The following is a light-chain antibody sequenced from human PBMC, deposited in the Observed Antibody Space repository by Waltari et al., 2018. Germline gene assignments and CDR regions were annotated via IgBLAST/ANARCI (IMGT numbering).Light chain of an antibody. CDR3: QQYHSPPYT. Sequence: DIVMTQSPDSLAVSLGERATINCKSSQSVLHSPVNKDYLAWFQRRPGQPPKLLIYWASTRESGVPDRFSGSGSGTDFTLTISSLQAEDVAVYYCQQYHSPPYTFGQGTKLEIK. V-gene: IGKV4-1*01. CDR2: WAS. J-gene: IGKJ2*01. CDR1: QSVLHSPVNKDY.